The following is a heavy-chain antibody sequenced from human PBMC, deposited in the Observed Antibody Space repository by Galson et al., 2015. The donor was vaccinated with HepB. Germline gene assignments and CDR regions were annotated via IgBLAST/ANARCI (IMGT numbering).Heavy chain of an antibody. V-gene: IGHV3-30*18. Sequence: SLRLSCAASGFTFGSYAMHWVRQAPGKGLEWVAVISYGGSNKYYADSVKGRFTISRDNSKNTLYLQMNSLRAEDTAVYYCAKTGDDSSGYYLDYWGQGTLVTVSS. J-gene: IGHJ4*02. CDR3: AKTGDDSSGYYLDY. CDR2: ISYGGSNK. CDR1: GFTFGSYA. D-gene: IGHD3-22*01.